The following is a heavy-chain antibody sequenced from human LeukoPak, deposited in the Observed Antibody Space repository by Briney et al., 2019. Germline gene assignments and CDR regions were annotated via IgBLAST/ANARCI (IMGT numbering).Heavy chain of an antibody. J-gene: IGHJ6*03. CDR2: IIPIFGTA. Sequence: SVKVCCKASGGTFSGYAISWVPQAPGQRLEWRGGIIPIFGTANYAQKFQGRVTITADESTSTAYMELSSLRSEDTAVYYCARDAILEWLPPSYYYMDVWGKGTTVTVSS. D-gene: IGHD3-3*01. CDR1: GGTFSGYA. CDR3: ARDAILEWLPPSYYYMDV. V-gene: IGHV1-69*01.